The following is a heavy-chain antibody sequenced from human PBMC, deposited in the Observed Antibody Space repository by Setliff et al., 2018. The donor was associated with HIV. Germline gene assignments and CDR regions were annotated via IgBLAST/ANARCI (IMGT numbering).Heavy chain of an antibody. CDR2: INAGNGNT. Sequence: ASVKVSCKASGYSFITYVVYWVRQAPGQRLEWMGWINAGNGNTKYSQKFQGRVTITRDTSAKIAYMELSSLTSEDTAVYYCARSSGYSSSWYYFDYWGQGTLVTVSS. V-gene: IGHV1-3*01. CDR1: GYSFITYV. J-gene: IGHJ4*02. D-gene: IGHD6-13*01. CDR3: ARSSGYSSSWYYFDY.